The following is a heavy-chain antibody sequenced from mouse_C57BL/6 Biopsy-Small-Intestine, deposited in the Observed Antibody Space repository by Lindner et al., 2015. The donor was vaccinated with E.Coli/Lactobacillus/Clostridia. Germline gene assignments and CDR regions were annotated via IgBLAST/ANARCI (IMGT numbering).Heavy chain of an antibody. Sequence: SVKVSCKASGDAFSTYAIHWVRQAPGQGLEWMGWINSGNGDTRYSQKFQDRVTITRDTSASTAYMELSSLTSEDTAMYYCARARNSLIPTAMGGGWFDPWGQGTLVTVSS. CDR3: ARARNSLIPTAMGGGWFDP. J-gene: IGHJ4*01. CDR2: INSGNGDT. CDR1: GDAFSTYA. D-gene: IGHD1-1*02. V-gene: IGHV1-84*02.